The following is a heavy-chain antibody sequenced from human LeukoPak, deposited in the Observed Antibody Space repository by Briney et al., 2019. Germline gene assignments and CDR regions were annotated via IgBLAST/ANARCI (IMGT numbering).Heavy chain of an antibody. CDR3: AKAPSGGLDHFDY. Sequence: QSGGSLRLSCAASGFTFSSYGMHWVRGAPGEGLGWVEVISYDGSNKSYADSVKGRFTTSRENSKNTLYLQMNSLRAEDTAVYYCAKAPSGGLDHFDYWGQGTLVTVSS. V-gene: IGHV3-30*18. D-gene: IGHD6-25*01. CDR2: ISYDGSNK. J-gene: IGHJ4*02. CDR1: GFTFSSYG.